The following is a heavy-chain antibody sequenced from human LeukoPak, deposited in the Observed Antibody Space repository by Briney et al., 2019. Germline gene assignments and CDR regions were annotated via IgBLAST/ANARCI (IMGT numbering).Heavy chain of an antibody. CDR2: ISGSGGST. CDR1: GFTFSSYA. D-gene: IGHD3-3*01. V-gene: IGHV3-23*01. J-gene: IGHJ4*02. CDR3: AKDAPIFGVVNYYFDY. Sequence: GGSLRLSCAASGFTFSSYAMSWVRQAPGKGLEWVSAISGSGGSTYYADSVKGRFTISRDNSKNTLYLQMNSLRAEDTAVYYCAKDAPIFGVVNYYFDYWGQGALVTVSS.